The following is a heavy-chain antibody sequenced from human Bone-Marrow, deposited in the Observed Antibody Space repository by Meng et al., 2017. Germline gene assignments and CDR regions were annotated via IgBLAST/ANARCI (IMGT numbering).Heavy chain of an antibody. Sequence: QVPLVQSGAEGKTPGASGTVSCKASGYTFTGYYMHWVRQAPGQGLEWMGWINPNSGGTNYAQKFQGRVTMTRDTSVSTAYMELSMLRSDDTAVYDCARSDSGYELNYWGQGTLVTVSS. CDR2: INPNSGGT. CDR1: GYTFTGYY. D-gene: IGHD5-12*01. J-gene: IGHJ4*02. CDR3: ARSDSGYELNY. V-gene: IGHV1-2*02.